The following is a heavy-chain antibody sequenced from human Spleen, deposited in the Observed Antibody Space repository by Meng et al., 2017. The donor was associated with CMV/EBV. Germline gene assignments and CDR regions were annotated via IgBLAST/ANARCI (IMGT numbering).Heavy chain of an antibody. CDR1: GFTFSNYW. CDR3: ATTVTTWEDY. D-gene: IGHD4-11*01. V-gene: IGHV3-7*01. J-gene: IGHJ4*02. Sequence: GALKISCAASGFTFSNYWMTWVRLTPGKGLEWVANIKEDGSENYYVDSVKGRFTISRDNAKNSLYLQMNSLRAEDTAMYYCATTVTTWEDYWGQGTLVTVSS. CDR2: IKEDGSEN.